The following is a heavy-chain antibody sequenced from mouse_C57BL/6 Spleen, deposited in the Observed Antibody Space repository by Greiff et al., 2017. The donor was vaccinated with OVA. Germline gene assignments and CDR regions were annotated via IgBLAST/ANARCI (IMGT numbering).Heavy chain of an antibody. CDR2: ISYDGSN. D-gene: IGHD1-1*01. Sequence: EVQLQESGPGLVKPSQSLSLTCSVTGYSITSGYYWNWIRQFPGNKLEWMGYISYDGSNKYNPSLKNRISITRDTSKNQFFLKLNSVTTEDTATYYCAREDYGSSYGYWGQGTLVTVSA. CDR3: AREDYGSSYGY. CDR1: GYSITSGYY. V-gene: IGHV3-6*01. J-gene: IGHJ3*01.